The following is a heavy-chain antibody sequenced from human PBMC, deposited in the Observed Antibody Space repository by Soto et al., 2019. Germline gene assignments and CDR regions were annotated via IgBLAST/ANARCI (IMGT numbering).Heavy chain of an antibody. J-gene: IGHJ5*02. CDR1: GFTFSDYY. V-gene: IGHV3-11*06. CDR3: AKDVPGLTLGNRFDP. Sequence: QVQLVESGGGLVKPGGSLRLSCAASGFTFSDYYMRWIRQAPGKGLEWVSYISTSSSHTNYADSVKGRFTISRDNANNSLYLQMNNLRAEDTAVYYCAKDVPGLTLGNRFDPWGQGTLVTVSS. CDR2: ISTSSSHT. D-gene: IGHD3-10*01.